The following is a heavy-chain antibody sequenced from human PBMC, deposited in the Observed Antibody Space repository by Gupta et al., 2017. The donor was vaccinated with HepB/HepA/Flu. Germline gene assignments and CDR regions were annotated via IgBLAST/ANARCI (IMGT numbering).Heavy chain of an antibody. CDR3: AKDNSYYCSGGSCYSFFDY. CDR1: GFTFDDYA. Sequence: EVQLVESGGGLVQPGRSLRLSCAASGFTFDDYAMHWVRQAPGKGLEWVSGISWNSGSIGYADSVKGRFTISRDNAKNSLYLQMNSLRAEDTALYYCAKDNSYYCSGGSCYSFFDYWGQGTLVTVSS. V-gene: IGHV3-9*01. D-gene: IGHD2-15*01. CDR2: ISWNSGSI. J-gene: IGHJ4*02.